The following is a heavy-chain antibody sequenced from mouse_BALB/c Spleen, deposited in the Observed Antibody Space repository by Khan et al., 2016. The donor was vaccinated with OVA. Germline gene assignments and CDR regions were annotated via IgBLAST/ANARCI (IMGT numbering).Heavy chain of an antibody. D-gene: IGHD4-1*01. Sequence: EVQLVESGGDLVKPGGSPKLSCAASGFTFSSYSMSWVRQTPDKRLEWVASISSGGDYTYYPDSVKGRFTISRDNAKNTLYLQMSDLKSEDTAIYYCADHLTGSFAYWGQGALVTVSA. J-gene: IGHJ3*01. V-gene: IGHV5-6*01. CDR1: GFTFSSYS. CDR2: ISSGGDYT. CDR3: ADHLTGSFAY.